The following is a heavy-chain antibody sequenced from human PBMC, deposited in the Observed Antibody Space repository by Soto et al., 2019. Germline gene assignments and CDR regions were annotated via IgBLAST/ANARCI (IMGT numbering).Heavy chain of an antibody. V-gene: IGHV1-69*02. J-gene: IGHJ4*02. Sequence: QVPLVQSGAEVKKPGSSVKVSCKASGGTFSSYTISWVRQAPGQGLEWMGRIIPILGIANYAQKFQGRVTITADKSTSTAYMELSSLRSEDTAVYYCARGTGSSTASIDYWGQGTLVTVSS. CDR1: GGTFSSYT. CDR3: ARGTGSSTASIDY. CDR2: IIPILGIA. D-gene: IGHD2-2*01.